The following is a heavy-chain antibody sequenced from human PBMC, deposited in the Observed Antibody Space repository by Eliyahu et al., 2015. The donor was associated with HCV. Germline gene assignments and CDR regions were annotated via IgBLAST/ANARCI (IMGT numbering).Heavy chain of an antibody. CDR3: TRFDYGDSDAFDI. Sequence: EVQLVESGGGLVKPGRSLRLSCTASGFTXGDYXMSWFRQAPGKGLEWVGFIRSKAYGGTTEYAASVKGRFTISRDDSKSIAYLQMNSLKTEDTAVYYCTRFDYGDSDAFDIWGQGTMVTVSS. V-gene: IGHV3-49*05. CDR1: GFTXGDYX. D-gene: IGHD4-17*01. J-gene: IGHJ3*02. CDR2: IRSKAYGGTT.